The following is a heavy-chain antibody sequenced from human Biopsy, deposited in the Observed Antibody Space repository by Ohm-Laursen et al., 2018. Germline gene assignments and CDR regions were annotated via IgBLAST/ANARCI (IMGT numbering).Heavy chain of an antibody. V-gene: IGHV2-70*11. CDR3: ARTPILIVSAGLVYRHRRHLQGMDV. J-gene: IGHJ6*02. Sequence: TQTLTLTSSFSGFSLSARGMCVSWIRQAPGKALEWLARVDWDDYKDYSASLQTKLSISKDTSNDQVVLTVNNVDPADTATYYCARTPILIVSAGLVYRHRRHLQGMDVWGQGIAVTVSS. D-gene: IGHD6-13*01. CDR2: VDWDDYK. CDR1: GFSLSARGMC.